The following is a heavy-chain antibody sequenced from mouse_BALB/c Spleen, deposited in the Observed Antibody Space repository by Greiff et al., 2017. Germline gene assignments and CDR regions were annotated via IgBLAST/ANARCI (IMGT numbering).Heavy chain of an antibody. J-gene: IGHJ3*01. V-gene: IGHV3-6*02. CDR1: GYSITSGYY. CDR3: ARGVWFAY. CDR2: ISYDGSN. Sequence: VQLKESGPGLVKPSQSLSLTCSVTGYSITSGYYWNWIRQFPGNKLEWMGYISYDGSNNYNPSLKNRISITRDTSKNQFFLKLNSVTTEDTATYYCARGVWFAYWGQGTLVTVSA.